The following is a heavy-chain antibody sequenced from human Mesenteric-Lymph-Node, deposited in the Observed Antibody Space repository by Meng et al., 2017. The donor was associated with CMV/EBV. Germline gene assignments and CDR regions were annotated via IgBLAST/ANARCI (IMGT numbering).Heavy chain of an antibody. CDR2: IYHSGST. CDR1: GGSISSGGYS. Sequence: SGGSISSGGYSWSWIRQPPGKGLEWIGYIYHSGSTYYNPSLKSQVTISVDRSKNQFSLKLSSVTAADTAVYYCARDRHRGDDAFDIWGQGTMVTVSS. J-gene: IGHJ3*02. V-gene: IGHV4-30-2*01. D-gene: IGHD3-16*01. CDR3: ARDRHRGDDAFDI.